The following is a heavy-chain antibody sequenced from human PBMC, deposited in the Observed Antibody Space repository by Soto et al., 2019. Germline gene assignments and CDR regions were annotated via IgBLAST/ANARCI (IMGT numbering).Heavy chain of an antibody. J-gene: IGHJ5*02. CDR3: TRDYIRSSGWHPNWFDP. V-gene: IGHV3-49*03. CDR1: GFTFGDYA. Sequence: GGSLRLSCTASGFTFGDYAMSWFRQAPGKGLEWVGFIRSKAYGGTTEYAASVKGRFTISRDDSKSIAYLQMNSLKTEDTAVYYCTRDYIRSSGWHPNWFDPWGQGTLVTAPQ. D-gene: IGHD6-19*01. CDR2: IRSKAYGGTT.